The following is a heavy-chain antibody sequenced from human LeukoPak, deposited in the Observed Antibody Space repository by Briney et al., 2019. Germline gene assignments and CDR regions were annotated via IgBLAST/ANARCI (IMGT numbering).Heavy chain of an antibody. Sequence: SVKVSCKASGGTFSSYAISWVRQAPGQGLEWMGRIIPILGIANYAQKFQGRVTITADKSTSTAYMELSSLRSEDTAVYYCARAGGSGWHNIDYWGQGTLVTVSS. V-gene: IGHV1-69*04. J-gene: IGHJ4*02. D-gene: IGHD6-19*01. CDR1: GGTFSSYA. CDR3: ARAGGSGWHNIDY. CDR2: IIPILGIA.